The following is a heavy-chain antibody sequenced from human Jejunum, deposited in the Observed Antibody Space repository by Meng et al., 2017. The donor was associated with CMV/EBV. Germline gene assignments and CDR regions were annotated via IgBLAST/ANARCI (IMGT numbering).Heavy chain of an antibody. CDR1: GYTYTPHG. CDR3: ARGPSIGVRGVFYFDY. CDR2: ISAYNGDT. J-gene: IGHJ4*02. D-gene: IGHD3-10*01. V-gene: IGHV1-18*04. Sequence: VPLVQCGAEVGKPGASVKVLCKASGYTYTPHGIGWVRHVPGQGLEWMGWISAYNGDTIYGQKFQGRVTMARDTSITTAYMELSGLRSDDTAVYYCARGPSIGVRGVFYFDYWGQGTLVTVSS.